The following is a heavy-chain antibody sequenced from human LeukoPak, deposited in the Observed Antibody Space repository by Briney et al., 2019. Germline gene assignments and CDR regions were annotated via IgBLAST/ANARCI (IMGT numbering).Heavy chain of an antibody. V-gene: IGHV3-9*01. CDR3: AKDVVLYSSSWDDAFDI. Sequence: PGGSLRLSCAASGFTFSSYWMHWVRQAPGKGLEWVSGVSWNSGSIGYADSVKGRFTISRDNAKNSLYLQMNSLRAEDTALYYCAKDVVLYSSSWDDAFDIWGQGTMVTVSS. CDR1: GFTFSSYW. J-gene: IGHJ3*02. CDR2: VSWNSGSI. D-gene: IGHD6-13*01.